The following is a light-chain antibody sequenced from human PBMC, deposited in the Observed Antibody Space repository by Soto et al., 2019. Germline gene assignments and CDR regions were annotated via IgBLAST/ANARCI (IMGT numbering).Light chain of an antibody. J-gene: IGKJ2*01. Sequence: DLQMTQSPSTLSASVGDRVTVTCRASQSISTYLNWYQQKPGKAPKLLIYGASSLQSGVPSRFSGSGSGTDFTLTINSLQPEDFATYYCQQSYIIPYTFGQVTKLEIK. CDR2: GAS. V-gene: IGKV1-39*01. CDR3: QQSYIIPYT. CDR1: QSISTY.